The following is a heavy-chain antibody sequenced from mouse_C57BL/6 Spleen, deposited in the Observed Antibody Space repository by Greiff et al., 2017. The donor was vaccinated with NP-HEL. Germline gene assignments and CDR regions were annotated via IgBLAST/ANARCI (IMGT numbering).Heavy chain of an antibody. CDR1: GFSLTSYA. J-gene: IGHJ1*03. CDR2: IWTGGGT. D-gene: IGHD2-2*01. V-gene: IGHV2-9-1*01. Sequence: QVQLQQSGPGLVAPSQSLSITCTVSGFSLTSYAISWVRQPPGKGLEWLGVIWTGGGTNYNSALKSRLSISKDNSKSQVFLKMNSLQTDDTARYYCARERVVTTGDWYFDVWGTGTTVTVSS. CDR3: ARERVVTTGDWYFDV.